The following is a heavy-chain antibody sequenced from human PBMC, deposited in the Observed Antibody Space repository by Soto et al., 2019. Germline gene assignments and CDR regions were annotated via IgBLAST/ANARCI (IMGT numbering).Heavy chain of an antibody. D-gene: IGHD3-3*01. V-gene: IGHV3-11*01. J-gene: IGHJ4*02. Sequence: PGXSLRLSCAASGFTLSDYYMSWIRQAPVNGLEWVSDISSSGSTIYYADSVKGRFTISRDNAKNSLYLQMNSLRAEDTAVYYCARGYYDFWSGYSLDYFDYWGQGTLVTVSS. CDR1: GFTLSDYY. CDR3: ARGYYDFWSGYSLDYFDY. CDR2: ISSSGSTI.